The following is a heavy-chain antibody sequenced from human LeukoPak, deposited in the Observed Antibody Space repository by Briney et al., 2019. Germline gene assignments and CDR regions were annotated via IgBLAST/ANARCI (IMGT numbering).Heavy chain of an antibody. CDR2: IYYSGST. CDR1: GGSISSSSYY. Sequence: SETLSLTCTVSGGSISSSSYYWGWIRQPPGKGLEWIGSIYYSGSTYYNPSLKGRVTISVDTSKNQFSLKLSSVTAADTAVYYCARLSPMTPDYWGQGTLVTVSS. V-gene: IGHV4-39*01. CDR3: ARLSPMTPDY. J-gene: IGHJ4*02. D-gene: IGHD3-22*01.